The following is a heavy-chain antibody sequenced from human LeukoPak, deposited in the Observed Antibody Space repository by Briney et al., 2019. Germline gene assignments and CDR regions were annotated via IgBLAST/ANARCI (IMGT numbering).Heavy chain of an antibody. D-gene: IGHD1-26*01. CDR2: IYYSGST. J-gene: IGHJ4*02. CDR1: GGSIGSYY. Sequence: SETLSLTCTVSGGSIGSYYWSWIRQPPGKGLEWIGYIYYSGSTNYNPSLKSRVTISVDTSKNQFSLKLSSVTAADTAVYYCAVNLGGGANFDYWGQGTLVTVSS. CDR3: AVNLGGGANFDY. V-gene: IGHV4-59*12.